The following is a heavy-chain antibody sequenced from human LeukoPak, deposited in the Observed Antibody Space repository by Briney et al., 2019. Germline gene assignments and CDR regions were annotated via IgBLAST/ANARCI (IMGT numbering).Heavy chain of an antibody. Sequence: PSETLSLTCTVSGGSISSGSYYWSWIRQPAGKGLEWIGRIYTSGSTNYNPSLKSRVTISVDTSKNQFSLKLSSVTAADTAVYYCARGSGWPHYWGQGTLVTVSS. D-gene: IGHD6-19*01. V-gene: IGHV4-61*02. CDR3: ARGSGWPHY. J-gene: IGHJ4*02. CDR2: IYTSGST. CDR1: GGSISSGSYY.